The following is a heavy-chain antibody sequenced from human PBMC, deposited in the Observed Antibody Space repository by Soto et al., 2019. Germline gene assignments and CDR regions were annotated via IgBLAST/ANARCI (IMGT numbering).Heavy chain of an antibody. CDR1: GFTFTSSA. Sequence: SVKVSCKASGFTFTSSAVQWVRQARGQRLEWIGWIVVGSGNTNYAQKFQERVTITRDISTSTAYMELRSLRSDDTAVYYCARDHDYVWGSYRYYYYYYGMDVWGQGTTVTVSS. D-gene: IGHD3-16*02. J-gene: IGHJ6*02. CDR2: IVVGSGNT. CDR3: ARDHDYVWGSYRYYYYYYGMDV. V-gene: IGHV1-58*01.